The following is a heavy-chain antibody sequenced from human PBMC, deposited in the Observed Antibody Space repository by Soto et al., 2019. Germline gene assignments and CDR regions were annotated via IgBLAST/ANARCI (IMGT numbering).Heavy chain of an antibody. Sequence: GGSLRLSCAASGFTFSSYSMNWVRQAPGKGLEWVSYISSSSSTIYYADSVKGRFTISRDNAKNSLYLQMNSLRDEDTAVYYCAGESDIVVVPANGMDVWGQGTTVTVSS. D-gene: IGHD2-2*01. V-gene: IGHV3-48*02. CDR3: AGESDIVVVPANGMDV. CDR2: ISSSSSTI. CDR1: GFTFSSYS. J-gene: IGHJ6*02.